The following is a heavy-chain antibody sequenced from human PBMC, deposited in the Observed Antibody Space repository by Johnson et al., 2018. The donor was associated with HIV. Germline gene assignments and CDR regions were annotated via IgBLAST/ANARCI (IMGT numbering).Heavy chain of an antibody. Sequence: QVQLVESGGGVVQPGGSLRLSCAASGFTFSSYGMHWVRQAPGKGLEWVAFIRYDGSSQYFADSVKGRFTISRDNSKNTLYLQMNSLRAEDTAVYYCAREGEGRAFDIWGQGTMVTVSS. D-gene: IGHD1-26*01. CDR1: GFTFSSYG. J-gene: IGHJ3*02. V-gene: IGHV3-30*02. CDR3: AREGEGRAFDI. CDR2: IRYDGSSQ.